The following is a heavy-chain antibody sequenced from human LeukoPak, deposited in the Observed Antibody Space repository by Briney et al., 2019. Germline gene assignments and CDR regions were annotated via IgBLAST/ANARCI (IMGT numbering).Heavy chain of an antibody. CDR2: IKQDGSEK. V-gene: IGHV3-7*03. CDR1: GFTFSRYW. CDR3: ARDKGDYDTSGSLFVF. J-gene: IGHJ4*02. D-gene: IGHD3-22*01. Sequence: PGGSLRLSCAASGFTFSRYWMSWVRQVPRKGLEWVANIKQDGSEKYYVDSVKGRFTISRDNPKNSLYLQMDSLRAEDTAVYYCARDKGDYDTSGSLFVFGGQGTLVTASS.